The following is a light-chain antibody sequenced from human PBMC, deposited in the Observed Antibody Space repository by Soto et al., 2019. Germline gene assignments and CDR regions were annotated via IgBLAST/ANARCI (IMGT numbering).Light chain of an antibody. Sequence: EIVLTQSPATLSLSPGERATLSCRASQSVSSYLAWYQQKTGQAPRLLLYDASNRATGIPARFSGSGSGTDFTLTISSLEPEDFAVYYCQQRSSWPWTFGQGTKVEIK. V-gene: IGKV3-11*01. CDR1: QSVSSY. CDR3: QQRSSWPWT. J-gene: IGKJ1*01. CDR2: DAS.